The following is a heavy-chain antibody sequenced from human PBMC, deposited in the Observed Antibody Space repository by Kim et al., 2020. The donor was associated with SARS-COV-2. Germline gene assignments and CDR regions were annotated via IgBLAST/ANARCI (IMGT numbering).Heavy chain of an antibody. D-gene: IGHD3-10*01. Sequence: DSGNGRFTISRDNAKNSLYLQMSSLRAEDTAVYYCARTLLWFGATNWFDPWGQGTLVTVSS. J-gene: IGHJ5*02. CDR3: ARTLLWFGATNWFDP. V-gene: IGHV3-11*01.